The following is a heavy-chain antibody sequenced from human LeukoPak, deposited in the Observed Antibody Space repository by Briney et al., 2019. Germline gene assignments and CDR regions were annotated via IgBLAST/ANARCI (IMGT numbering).Heavy chain of an antibody. V-gene: IGHV3-48*01. CDR3: ARAIGYCSGGSCSGVDY. Sequence: GGSLRLSCAASGFTFSSYSMNWVRQAPGKGLEWVSYISSSSTIYYADSVKGRFTISRDNAKNSLYLQMNSLRAEDTAVYYCARAIGYCSGGSCSGVDYWGQGTLVTVSS. D-gene: IGHD2-15*01. J-gene: IGHJ4*02. CDR1: GFTFSSYS. CDR2: ISSSSTI.